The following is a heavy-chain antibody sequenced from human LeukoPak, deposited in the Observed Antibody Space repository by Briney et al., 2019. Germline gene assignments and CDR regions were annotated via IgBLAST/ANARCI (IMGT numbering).Heavy chain of an antibody. CDR2: IIPIFGTA. Sequence: SVKVSCKASGGTFSSYAISWVRQAPGQGLEWMGRIIPIFGTANYAQKFQGRVTITTDESTSTAYMELSSLRSEDTAVYYCATTRGNCYDSSGYYSDEYFQHWGQGTLVTVSS. D-gene: IGHD3-22*01. J-gene: IGHJ1*01. CDR3: ATTRGNCYDSSGYYSDEYFQH. CDR1: GGTFSSYA. V-gene: IGHV1-69*05.